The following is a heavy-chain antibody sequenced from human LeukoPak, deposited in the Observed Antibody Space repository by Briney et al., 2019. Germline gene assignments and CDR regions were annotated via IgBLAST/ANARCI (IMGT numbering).Heavy chain of an antibody. CDR1: GFTFTSYT. Sequence: GGSLRLSCAASGFTFTSYTMNWVRQAPGKGLEWVSSISSRSTYIYYADSVKGRFTISRDNAKNSLYLQMNGLRAEDTAVYYCARDQNDSSGYSGGLDYWGQGTLVTVSS. J-gene: IGHJ4*02. CDR3: ARDQNDSSGYSGGLDY. V-gene: IGHV3-21*01. D-gene: IGHD3-22*01. CDR2: ISSRSTYI.